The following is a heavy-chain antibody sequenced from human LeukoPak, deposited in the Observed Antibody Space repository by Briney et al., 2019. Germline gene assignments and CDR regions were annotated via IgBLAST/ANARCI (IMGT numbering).Heavy chain of an antibody. CDR3: AKVNSSGWHPSAY. CDR1: GFTFSSYA. Sequence: GGSLRLSCAASGFTFSSYAMTWVRQAPGKGREWVSGISGSGGSTYYAASVKGRLTISRDNSKNTLYLQMNSLRAEDTAVYYCAKVNSSGWHPSAYWGQGTLVTVSS. V-gene: IGHV3-23*01. D-gene: IGHD6-19*01. CDR2: ISGSGGST. J-gene: IGHJ4*02.